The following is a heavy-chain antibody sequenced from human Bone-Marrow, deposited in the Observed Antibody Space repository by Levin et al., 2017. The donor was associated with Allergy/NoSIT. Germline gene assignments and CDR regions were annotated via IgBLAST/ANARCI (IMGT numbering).Heavy chain of an antibody. CDR3: ASGSGYDRPYYYYGMDV. CDR2: IWYDGSNK. CDR1: GFTFSSYG. V-gene: IGHV3-33*01. D-gene: IGHD5-12*01. Sequence: GGSLRLSCAASGFTFSSYGMHWVRQAPGKGLEWVAVIWYDGSNKYYADSVKGRFTISRDNSKNTLYLQMNSLRAEDTAVYYCASGSGYDRPYYYYGMDVWGQGTTVTVSS. J-gene: IGHJ6*02.